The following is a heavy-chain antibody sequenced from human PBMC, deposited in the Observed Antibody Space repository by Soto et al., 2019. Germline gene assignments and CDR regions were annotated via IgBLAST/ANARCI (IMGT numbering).Heavy chain of an antibody. CDR2: IVVGSGNA. Sequence: SVKVSCKTSGFTFTSSAVRWLRQTRGQRLEWMGRIVVGSGNADYAQKFQERVTFTRDMSKGSVYMETNSLRFEDTAIYYCSAEVVARRLVWGKGTLVTVPQ. CDR1: GFTFTSSA. CDR3: SAEVVARRLV. J-gene: IGHJ4*02. D-gene: IGHD5-12*01. V-gene: IGHV1-58*01.